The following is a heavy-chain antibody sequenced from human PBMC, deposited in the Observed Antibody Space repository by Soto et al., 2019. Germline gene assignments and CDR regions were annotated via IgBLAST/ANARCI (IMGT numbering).Heavy chain of an antibody. Sequence: NPSETLSLTCTVSGGSVSSGTYYWSWIRQPPGKRLEWIGYIHYSGTTIYNPSLKSRVSISVDRSQEQFSLKLSSVTAADTAVYYCARDSPATMDLLDPWGQGTLVTVSS. V-gene: IGHV4-61*01. CDR1: GGSVSSGTYY. J-gene: IGHJ5*02. CDR2: IHYSGTT. D-gene: IGHD2-15*01. CDR3: ARDSPATMDLLDP.